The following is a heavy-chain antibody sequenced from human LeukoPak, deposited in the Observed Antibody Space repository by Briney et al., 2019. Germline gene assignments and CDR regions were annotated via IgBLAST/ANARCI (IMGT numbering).Heavy chain of an antibody. J-gene: IGHJ4*02. CDR2: IYHGGST. CDR3: ARDGRYGSGSYPEKNFDY. Sequence: SETLSLTCTVSGYSISSGYYWGWIRQPPGKGLEWIGSIYHGGSTYYNPSLKSRVTISVDTSKNQFSLKLSSVTAADTAVYYCARDGRYGSGSYPEKNFDYWGQGTLVTVSS. D-gene: IGHD3-10*01. V-gene: IGHV4-38-2*02. CDR1: GYSISSGYY.